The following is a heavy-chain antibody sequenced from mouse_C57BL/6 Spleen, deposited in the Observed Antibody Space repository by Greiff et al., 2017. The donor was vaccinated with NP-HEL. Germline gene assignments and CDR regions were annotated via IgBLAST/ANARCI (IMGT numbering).Heavy chain of an antibody. D-gene: IGHD2-4*01. V-gene: IGHV1-26*01. J-gene: IGHJ3*01. CDR2: INPNNGGT. CDR3: ARSEDDYDVGFAY. CDR1: GYTFTDYY. Sequence: EVQLQQSGPELVKPGASVKISCKASGYTFTDYYMNWVKQSHGKSLEWIGDINPNNGGTRYNQKFKGKATLTVDKSSSTAYMELRSLTSEDSAVYYCARSEDDYDVGFAYWGQGTLVTVSA.